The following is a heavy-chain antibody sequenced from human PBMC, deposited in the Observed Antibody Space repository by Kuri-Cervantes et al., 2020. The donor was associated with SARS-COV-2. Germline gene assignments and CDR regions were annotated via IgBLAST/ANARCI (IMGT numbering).Heavy chain of an antibody. CDR3: ARGQHSNYALDY. CDR2: IYYSGST. J-gene: IGHJ4*02. V-gene: IGHV4-39*01. CDR1: GGSISSSSYY. D-gene: IGHD4-11*01. Sequence: GSLRLSCTVSGGSISSSSYYWGWIRQPPGKGLEWIGSIYYSGSTYYNPSLKSRVTISVDTSKNQFTLKLSSVTAADTAVYYCARGQHSNYALDYWGQGTLVTVSS.